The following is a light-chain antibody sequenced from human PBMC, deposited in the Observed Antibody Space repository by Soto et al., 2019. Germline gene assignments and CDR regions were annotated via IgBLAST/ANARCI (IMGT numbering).Light chain of an antibody. V-gene: IGLV3-21*04. CDR3: QVWDSISDHVV. CDR1: NIGSKS. Sequence: SYELTQPPSVSVAPGKTARITCGGNNIGSKSVHWYQQKPGQAPVLVIYYDSDRPSGIPELFSGSNSGNTATLTISRVEAGDEADYYWQVWDSISDHVVFGGGTKRTVL. J-gene: IGLJ2*01. CDR2: YDS.